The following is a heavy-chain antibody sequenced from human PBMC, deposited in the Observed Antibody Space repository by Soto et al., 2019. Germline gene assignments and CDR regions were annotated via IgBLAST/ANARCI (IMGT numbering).Heavy chain of an antibody. V-gene: IGHV3-43*01. CDR3: AKSHSKSSSWEYYFDY. Sequence: EVQLVESGGVVVQPGGSLRLSCAASGFTFDDYTMHWVRQAPGKGLEWVSLISWDGGSTYYADSVKGRFTISRDNSKNSLYLQMNSLRTEDTAFYYCAKSHSKSSSWEYYFDYWGQGTLVTVSS. D-gene: IGHD6-13*01. J-gene: IGHJ4*02. CDR1: GFTFDDYT. CDR2: ISWDGGST.